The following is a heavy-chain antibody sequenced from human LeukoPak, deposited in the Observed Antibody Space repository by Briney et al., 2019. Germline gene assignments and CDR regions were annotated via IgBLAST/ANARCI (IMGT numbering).Heavy chain of an antibody. D-gene: IGHD1-26*01. Sequence: GGSLRLSCAASGFTFSTYGMNWVRQAPGKGPEWVSHITSSSTPTTMYYADSVKGRFTISRDNAKNSLYLEMNSLRAEDTAVYYCVREWGLARAYFGYWGQGILVTVSS. CDR1: GFTFSTYG. J-gene: IGHJ4*02. V-gene: IGHV3-48*01. CDR2: ITSSSTPTTM. CDR3: VREWGLARAYFGY.